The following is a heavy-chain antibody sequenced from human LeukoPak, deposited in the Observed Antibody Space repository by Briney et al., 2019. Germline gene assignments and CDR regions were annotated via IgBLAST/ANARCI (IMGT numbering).Heavy chain of an antibody. V-gene: IGHV1-2*02. CDR2: INPNSGGT. J-gene: IGHJ4*02. CDR3: ARDYDYVWGSYRYHLGY. CDR1: GYTFTGYY. D-gene: IGHD3-16*02. Sequence: ASVKVSCKASGYTFTGYYMHWVRQAPGQGLEWMGWINPNSGGTNYAQKFQGRVTMTRDTSISTAYMELSRLRSDDTAVYYCARDYDYVWGSYRYHLGYWGQGTLVTVSS.